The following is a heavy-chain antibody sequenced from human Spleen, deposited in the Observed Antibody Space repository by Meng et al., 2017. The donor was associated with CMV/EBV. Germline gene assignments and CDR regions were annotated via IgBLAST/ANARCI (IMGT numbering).Heavy chain of an antibody. CDR3: AKDHYDSSGSYFDS. D-gene: IGHD3-22*01. CDR1: GFTFSSYW. V-gene: IGHV3-9*01. CDR2: ISWNSGSI. Sequence: GGSLRLSCAASGFTFSSYWMTWLRQTPGKGLEWVSGISWNSGSIDYADSVEGRFTISRDNAKNSLYLQMNSLRAEDTALYYCAKDHYDSSGSYFDSWGQGTLVTVSS. J-gene: IGHJ4*02.